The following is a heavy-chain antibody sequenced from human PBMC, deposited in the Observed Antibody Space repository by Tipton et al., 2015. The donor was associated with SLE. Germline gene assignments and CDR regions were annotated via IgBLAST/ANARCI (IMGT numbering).Heavy chain of an antibody. CDR1: GASLNSHY. J-gene: IGHJ5*02. CDR2: IYYSGKT. CDR3: VKGVDWFDP. Sequence: TLSLTCTVSGASLNSHYWSWIRQPPGKGLAWIGYIYYSGKTDYNPSLKSRVTISVDTSKNQFSLKLTSVTAADTAIYYCVKGVDWFDPWGQGTLVTVSS. V-gene: IGHV4-59*11.